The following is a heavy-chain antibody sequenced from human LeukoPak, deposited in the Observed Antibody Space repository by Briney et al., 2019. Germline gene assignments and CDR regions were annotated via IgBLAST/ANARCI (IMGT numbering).Heavy chain of an antibody. Sequence: PSETLSLTCSVSGASININNYYWSWIRQAPGRGLEWVSSISSSSTNTYYADSVRGRFTISRDNAKNSLYLQMNSLRVEDTAVYYCARERGYSYGYNDYWGQGTLVTVSS. D-gene: IGHD5-18*01. CDR3: ARERGYSYGYNDY. CDR2: ISSSSTNT. J-gene: IGHJ4*02. V-gene: IGHV3-11*06. CDR1: GASININNYY.